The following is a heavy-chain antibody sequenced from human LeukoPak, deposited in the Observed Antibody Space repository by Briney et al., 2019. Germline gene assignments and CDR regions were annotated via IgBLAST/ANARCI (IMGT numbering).Heavy chain of an antibody. CDR1: GGSISSYY. J-gene: IGHJ3*02. CDR3: ARDRTASVFDI. Sequence: TTSETLSLTCTVSGGSISSYYWSWIRQPAGKGLEWIGYVYYSGSTNYNPSLKSRVTISVDTSKNQFSLKLSSVTAADTAVYYCARDRTASVFDIWGHGTMVTVSS. CDR2: VYYSGST. V-gene: IGHV4-59*12.